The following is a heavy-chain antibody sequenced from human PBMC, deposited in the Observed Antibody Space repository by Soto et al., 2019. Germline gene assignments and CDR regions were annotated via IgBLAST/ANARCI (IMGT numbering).Heavy chain of an antibody. J-gene: IGHJ4*02. CDR3: ARSRGFATRFASFDL. V-gene: IGHV1-69*02. CDR1: GGTFSSYT. Sequence: QVQLVQSGAEFKKPGSSVKLSCRAFGGTFSSYTLNWVRQAPGQGLQRMGKIVPLVDIANYEQKLQGRVTITADKSTNTVSMELNSLISEDTAVYYCARSRGFATRFASFDLWGPGTRVTVSS. D-gene: IGHD3-16*01. CDR2: IVPLVDIA.